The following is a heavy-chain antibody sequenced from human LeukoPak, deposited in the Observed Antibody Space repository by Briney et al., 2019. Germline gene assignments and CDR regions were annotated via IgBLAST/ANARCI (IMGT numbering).Heavy chain of an antibody. CDR3: ARGVGNYRYYFDS. Sequence: GGSLRLSCAASGFSFSSYSMNWVRQAPGKGLEWVSSITTSSSYIYYADSVKGRFTISRDNAKNSLFLQMNSLRAEDTAVYYCARGVGNYRYYFDSWGQGTLVTVSS. V-gene: IGHV3-21*01. J-gene: IGHJ4*02. CDR2: ITTSSSYI. CDR1: GFSFSSYS. D-gene: IGHD3-22*01.